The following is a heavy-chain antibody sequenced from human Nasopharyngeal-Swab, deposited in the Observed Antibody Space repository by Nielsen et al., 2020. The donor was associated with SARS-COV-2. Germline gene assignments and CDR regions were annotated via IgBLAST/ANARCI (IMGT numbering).Heavy chain of an antibody. D-gene: IGHD6-19*01. CDR2: IYTSGST. V-gene: IGHV4-4*07. CDR1: GFTFSSYA. CDR3: ARGVAGWYFDL. J-gene: IGHJ2*01. Sequence: ESLKISCAASGFTFSSYAMSWIRQPAGKGLEWIGRIYTSGSTNYNPSLKSRVTISVDTSKNQFSLKLSSVTAADTAVYYCARGVAGWYFDLWGRGTLVTVSS.